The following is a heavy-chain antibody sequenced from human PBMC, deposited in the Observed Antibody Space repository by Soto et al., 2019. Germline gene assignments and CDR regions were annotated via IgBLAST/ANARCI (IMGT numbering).Heavy chain of an antibody. Sequence: EVQLVESGGGLVKPGGSLRLSCAASGFTFSSYSMNWVRQAPGKGLEWVSSISSSSSYIYYADSVKGRFTISRDNAKNSLYLQMNSLRAEDTAVYYCARGTGYDFWRGYYTDDYYYMDVWGKGTTVTVSS. V-gene: IGHV3-21*01. CDR3: ARGTGYDFWRGYYTDDYYYMDV. CDR2: ISSSSSYI. D-gene: IGHD3-3*01. CDR1: GFTFSSYS. J-gene: IGHJ6*03.